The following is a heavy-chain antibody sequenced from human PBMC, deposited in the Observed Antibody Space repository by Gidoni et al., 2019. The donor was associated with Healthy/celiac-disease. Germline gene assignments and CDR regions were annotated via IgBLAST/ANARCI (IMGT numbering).Heavy chain of an antibody. CDR3: AKDPRDGYNLYYFDY. Sequence: GLEWVAVISYDGSNKYYADSVKGRFTISRDNSKNTLYLQMNSLRAEDTAVYYCAKDPRDGYNLYYFDYWGQGTLVTVSS. V-gene: IGHV3-30*18. CDR2: ISYDGSNK. J-gene: IGHJ4*02. D-gene: IGHD1-1*01.